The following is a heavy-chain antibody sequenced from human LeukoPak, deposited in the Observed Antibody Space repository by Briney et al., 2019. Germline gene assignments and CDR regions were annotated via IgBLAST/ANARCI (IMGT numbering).Heavy chain of an antibody. V-gene: IGHV4-39*07. D-gene: IGHD1-26*01. CDR1: GGSISSSSYY. Sequence: SETLSLTCTVSGGSISSSSYYWGWIRQPPGKGLEWIGSIYYSGSTYYNPSLKSRVTISVDTSKNQFSLKLTSVTAADTAVYYCTREVRSAWASFDPWGQGTLVIVSS. CDR3: TREVRSAWASFDP. CDR2: IYYSGST. J-gene: IGHJ5*02.